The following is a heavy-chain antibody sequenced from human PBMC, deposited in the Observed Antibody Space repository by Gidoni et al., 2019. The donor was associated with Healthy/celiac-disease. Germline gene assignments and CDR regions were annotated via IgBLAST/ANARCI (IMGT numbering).Heavy chain of an antibody. V-gene: IGHV3-23*01. CDR3: AKGMTGYPVWFDP. J-gene: IGHJ5*02. CDR2: ISGSGGST. Sequence: EVQLLESGGGLVQPGGSLRLSCAASGFTFSSNAMSWVRQAPGKGLGWVSAISGSGGSTYYADSVKGRFTISRDNSKNTLYLQMNSLRAEDTAVYYCAKGMTGYPVWFDPWGQGTLVTVSS. D-gene: IGHD3-9*01. CDR1: GFTFSSNA.